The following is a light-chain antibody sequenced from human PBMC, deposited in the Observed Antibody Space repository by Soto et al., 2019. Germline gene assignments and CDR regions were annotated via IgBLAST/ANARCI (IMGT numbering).Light chain of an antibody. CDR2: GAS. CDR3: QQYVSLQTT. J-gene: IGKJ5*01. V-gene: IGKV3-20*01. CDR1: QSVGSSY. Sequence: EIVLTQSPGTLSLSPGERAALSCGASQSVGSSYLARYQQKPGQAPRLLIYGASSRATGIPDRFSGSGSGTDFTLTISRLEPEDFAVYYCQQYVSLQTTLGQGTRLEIK.